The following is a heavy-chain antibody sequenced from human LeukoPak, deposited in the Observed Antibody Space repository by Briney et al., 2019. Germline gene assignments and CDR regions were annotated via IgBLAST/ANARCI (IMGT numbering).Heavy chain of an antibody. CDR3: TRGDFYYYNPMDV. CDR2: INPNSGGT. J-gene: IGHJ6*02. V-gene: IGHV1-2*02. Sequence: ASVKVSCKASGYTFTGYYIHWVRQAPGQGLEWVGLINPNSGGTKYAQKFQGRVTMTRDTSITTAYMELGSLRSDDMAVYHCTRGDFYYYNPMDVWGQGTTVTVSS. CDR1: GYTFTGYY.